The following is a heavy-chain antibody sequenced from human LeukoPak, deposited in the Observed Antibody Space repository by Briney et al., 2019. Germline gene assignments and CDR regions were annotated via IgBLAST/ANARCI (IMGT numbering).Heavy chain of an antibody. CDR3: ARDYDSSGYMEY. J-gene: IGHJ4*02. Sequence: ASVKVSCKASVYTFTGYYMHWVRQAPGQGLEWMGWINPNSGGTNYAQKFQGRVTMTRDTSISTAYMELSRLRSDDTAVYYCARDYDSSGYMEYWGQGTLVTVSS. D-gene: IGHD3-22*01. V-gene: IGHV1-2*02. CDR2: INPNSGGT. CDR1: VYTFTGYY.